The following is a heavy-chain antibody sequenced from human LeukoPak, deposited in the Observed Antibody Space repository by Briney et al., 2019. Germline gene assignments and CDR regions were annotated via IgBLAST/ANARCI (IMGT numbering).Heavy chain of an antibody. Sequence: GGSLRLSCAASGFTFSSYGMRWVRQAPGKGLGWVAVISYDGSSKYYADSVKGRFTISRDNSKNTLYLQMNSLRAEDTAVYYCATLERGYAVAVDYWGQGTLVTVSS. D-gene: IGHD6-19*01. CDR2: ISYDGSSK. CDR3: ATLERGYAVAVDY. CDR1: GFTFSSYG. J-gene: IGHJ4*02. V-gene: IGHV3-30*03.